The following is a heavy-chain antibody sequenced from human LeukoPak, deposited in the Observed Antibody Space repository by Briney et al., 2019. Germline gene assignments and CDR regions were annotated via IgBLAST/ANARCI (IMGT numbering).Heavy chain of an antibody. J-gene: IGHJ4*02. CDR2: IDHSGRT. Sequence: PSETLSLTCTVSSYSISSGYYWGWIRQPPGKGLEWIGSIDHSGRTYYHPSLKSRVTISVDTSKNQFSLKLRSVTAADTAVYFCGRDRPTGYYDYWGQGILVTVSS. V-gene: IGHV4-38-2*02. CDR1: SYSISSGYY. D-gene: IGHD3-9*01. CDR3: GRDRPTGYYDY.